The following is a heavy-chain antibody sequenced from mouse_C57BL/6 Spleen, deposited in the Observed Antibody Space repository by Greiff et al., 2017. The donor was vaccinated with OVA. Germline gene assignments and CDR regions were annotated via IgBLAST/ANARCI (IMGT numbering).Heavy chain of an antibody. CDR3: ARRGAQATSMDY. V-gene: IGHV1-55*01. CDR2: IYPGSGST. J-gene: IGHJ4*01. CDR1: GYTFTSYW. Sequence: VQLVESGAELVKPGASVKMSCKASGYTFTSYWITWVKQRPGQGLEWIGDIYPGSGSTNYNEKFKSKATLTVDTSSSTAYMQLSSLTSEDSAVYYCARRGAQATSMDYWGQGTSVTVSS. D-gene: IGHD3-2*02.